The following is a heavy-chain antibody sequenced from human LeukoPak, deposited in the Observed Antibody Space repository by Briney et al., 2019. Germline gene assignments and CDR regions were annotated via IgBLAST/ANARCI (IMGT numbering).Heavy chain of an antibody. Sequence: GGSLRLSCAASGFTFSSYWMSWVRQAPGKGLEWVANIKQDGSEKYYVDSVKGRFTISRDNAKNSLYLQMNSLRAEDTAVYHCAKGSGGAAFDPWGQGTLVTVSS. CDR1: GFTFSSYW. D-gene: IGHD2-15*01. CDR3: AKGSGGAAFDP. V-gene: IGHV3-7*05. J-gene: IGHJ5*02. CDR2: IKQDGSEK.